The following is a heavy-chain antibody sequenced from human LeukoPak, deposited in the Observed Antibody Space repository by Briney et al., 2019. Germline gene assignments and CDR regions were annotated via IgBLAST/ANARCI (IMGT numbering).Heavy chain of an antibody. CDR3: AKDRRNVGPSVGATGFWFDP. D-gene: IGHD1-26*01. CDR1: GFTFSSYG. V-gene: IGHV3-30*02. CDR2: IRYDGSNK. Sequence: GGSLRLSCAASGFTFSSYGMHWVRQAPGKGLEWVAFIRYDGSNKYYADSVKGRFTISRDNSKNTLYLQMNSLRAEDTAVYYCAKDRRNVGPSVGATGFWFDPWGQGTLVTVSS. J-gene: IGHJ5*02.